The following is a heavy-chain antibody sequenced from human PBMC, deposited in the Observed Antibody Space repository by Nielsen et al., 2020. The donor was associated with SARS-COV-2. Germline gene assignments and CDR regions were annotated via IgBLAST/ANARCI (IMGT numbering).Heavy chain of an antibody. CDR3: ARDLGTGWPIDY. D-gene: IGHD6-19*01. V-gene: IGHV3-21*01. Sequence: GGSLRLSCAASGFTFSVYSMNWVRQAPGKGLEWISSISGGSTYIYQADSLKGRFTISRDNAKNSLYLQMNSLRAEDTAVYYCARDLGTGWPIDYWGQGTLVTVSS. CDR2: ISGGSTYI. J-gene: IGHJ4*02. CDR1: GFTFSVYS.